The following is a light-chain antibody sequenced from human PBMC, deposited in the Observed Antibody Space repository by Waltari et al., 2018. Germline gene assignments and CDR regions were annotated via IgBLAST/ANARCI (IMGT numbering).Light chain of an antibody. CDR1: SSDIGSYNL. CDR2: DVT. J-gene: IGLJ3*02. Sequence: QSALTQPASVSASPGQSITISCKGTSSDIGSYNLVSRYQQHPGKAPKVMIYDVTKRPSGVSNRFSGSKSGYTASLTVSGLQAEDESDYYCCSYAGDSLWVFGGGTKLTVL. V-gene: IGLV2-23*02. CDR3: CSYAGDSLWV.